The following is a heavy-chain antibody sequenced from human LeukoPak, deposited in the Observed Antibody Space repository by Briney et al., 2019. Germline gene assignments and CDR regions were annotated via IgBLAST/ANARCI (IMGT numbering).Heavy chain of an antibody. V-gene: IGHV4-38-2*02. CDR1: GYSISSGYY. CDR2: IYHSGST. Sequence: PSETLSLTCTVSGYSISSGYYWGWIRQPPGKGLEWIGSIYHSGSTYYNPSLKSRVTISVDTSKNQFSLKLSSVTAADTAVYYCARISGSYFRGAVDIWGQGTMVTVSS. J-gene: IGHJ3*02. D-gene: IGHD1-26*01. CDR3: ARISGSYFRGAVDI.